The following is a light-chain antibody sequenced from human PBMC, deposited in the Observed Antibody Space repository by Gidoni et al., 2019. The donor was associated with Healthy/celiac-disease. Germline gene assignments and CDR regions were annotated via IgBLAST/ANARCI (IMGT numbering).Light chain of an antibody. J-gene: IGKJ2*02. CDR1: QDISNY. V-gene: IGKV1-33*01. CDR3: QQYDSPPCT. CDR2: DAS. Sequence: DIQMTQSPSSLSASVGDRVTITCQASQDISNYLNWYQQKPGKAPKLLIYDASRLETGVPSRFSGSGSGTDFTFTISSLQPEDIATYYCQQYDSPPCTFGQGTKLEIK.